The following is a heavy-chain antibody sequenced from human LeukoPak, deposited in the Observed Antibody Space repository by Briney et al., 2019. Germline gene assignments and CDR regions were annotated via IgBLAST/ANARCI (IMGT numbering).Heavy chain of an antibody. J-gene: IGHJ4*02. CDR2: IKEDGSEK. V-gene: IGHV3-7*01. Sequence: PGGSLRLSCAASGFTFSIDWMTWVRQAPGKGLEWVANIKEDGSEKYYVDSVKGRFTISRDNAKTSLYLQMNSLRTEDTAVYYCASGRGGSYWGQGTLVTVSS. CDR3: ASGRGGSY. CDR1: GFTFSIDW. D-gene: IGHD1-26*01.